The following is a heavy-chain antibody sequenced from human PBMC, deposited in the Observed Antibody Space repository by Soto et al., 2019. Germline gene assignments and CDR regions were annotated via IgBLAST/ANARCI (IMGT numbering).Heavy chain of an antibody. CDR1: GFTFSSYD. V-gene: IGHV3-13*01. D-gene: IGHD6-13*01. CDR2: IGTAGDT. CDR3: ARVPYSSSWYSGLYYGMEV. J-gene: IGHJ6*02. Sequence: GGSLRLSCAASGFTFSSYDMPWVRQATGKGLEWVSAIGTAGDTYYPGSVKGRFTISRENAKNSLYLQLNSLRAEDTAVYYCARVPYSSSWYSGLYYGMEVWGQGTTVTVSS.